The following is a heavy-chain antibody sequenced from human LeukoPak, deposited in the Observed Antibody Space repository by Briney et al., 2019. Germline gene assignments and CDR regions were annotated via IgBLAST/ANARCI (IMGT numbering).Heavy chain of an antibody. V-gene: IGHV3-23*01. D-gene: IGHD2-15*01. CDR1: GFTFSSYA. Sequence: GGSLRLSCAASGFTFSSYAMSWVRQAPGKGLEWVSAISGSGGSTYYADSVKGRFTISRDNSKNTLYLQMNSLRAEDTAVYYCAKDRGYCGGGSCHPLDYWGQGTLVTVSS. CDR2: ISGSGGST. CDR3: AKDRGYCGGGSCHPLDY. J-gene: IGHJ4*02.